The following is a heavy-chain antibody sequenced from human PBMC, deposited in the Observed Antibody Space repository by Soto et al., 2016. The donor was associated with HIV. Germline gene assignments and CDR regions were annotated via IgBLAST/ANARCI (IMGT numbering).Heavy chain of an antibody. D-gene: IGHD2-2*03. CDR3: ARDMDIFDLATDYYYMDV. J-gene: IGHJ6*03. Sequence: QVQLVQSGAEVKKPGASVKVSCKASGYTFKSYGISWVRQAPGQGLEWMGWISAYNGNTKYAQRLRDRVSMTTDTSTNTAYMELRSLRSDDTAVYYCARDMDIFDLATDYYYMDVWGKGTTVTVSS. CDR1: GYTFKSYG. V-gene: IGHV1-18*01. CDR2: ISAYNGNT.